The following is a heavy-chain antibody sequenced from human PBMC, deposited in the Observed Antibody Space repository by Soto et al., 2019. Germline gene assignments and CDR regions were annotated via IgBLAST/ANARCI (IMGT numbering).Heavy chain of an antibody. V-gene: IGHV4-31*03. CDR3: ASDALSRDSI. Sequence: QVQLQESGPGLVKPSQTLSLTCTVSGGSISSGGYYWSWIRQHPGKGLEWIGYISYSGSTYYNPSLESRVTISVDASKTQFALKLSSVTAADTAVYYCASDALSRDSIWGQGTLVTVSS. J-gene: IGHJ4*02. CDR1: GGSISSGGYY. D-gene: IGHD3-22*01. CDR2: ISYSGST.